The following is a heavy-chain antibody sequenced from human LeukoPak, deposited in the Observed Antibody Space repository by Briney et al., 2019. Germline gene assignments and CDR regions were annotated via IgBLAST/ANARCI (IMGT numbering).Heavy chain of an antibody. D-gene: IGHD3-10*01. CDR2: ISSSSSTI. CDR1: GFTFSSYS. CDR3: AKDRRVSGRFGELLTIYYYYGMDV. J-gene: IGHJ6*02. Sequence: QAGGSLRLSCAASGFTFSSYSMNWVRQAPGKGLEWVSYISSSSSTIYYADSVKGRFTISRDNAKNSLYLQMNSLRAEDTALYYCAKDRRVSGRFGELLTIYYYYGMDVWGQGTTVTVSS. V-gene: IGHV3-48*04.